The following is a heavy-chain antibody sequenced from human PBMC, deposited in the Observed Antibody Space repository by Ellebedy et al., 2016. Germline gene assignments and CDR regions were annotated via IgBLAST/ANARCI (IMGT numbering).Heavy chain of an antibody. V-gene: IGHV3-23*01. J-gene: IGHJ4*02. Sequence: GESLKISXAASGFTFSSYAMSWVRQAPGKGLEWVSAISGSGGSTYYADSVKGRFTISRDNSKNTLYLQMNSLRAEDTAVYYCGSGSPTECVDYWGQGTLVTVSS. D-gene: IGHD3-10*01. CDR3: GSGSPTECVDY. CDR2: ISGSGGST. CDR1: GFTFSSYA.